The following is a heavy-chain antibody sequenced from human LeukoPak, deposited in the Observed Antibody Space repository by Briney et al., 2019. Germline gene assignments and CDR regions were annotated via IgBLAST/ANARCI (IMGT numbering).Heavy chain of an antibody. J-gene: IGHJ4*02. Sequence: KPSETLSLTCAVYGGSFSGYYWSWLRQPPGKGLEWIGEINHSGSTNYNPSLKSRVTISVDTSKNQFSLKLSSVTAADTAVYYCARRGYDSSGYYRNYWGQGTLVTVSS. CDR2: INHSGST. V-gene: IGHV4-34*01. CDR3: ARRGYDSSGYYRNY. CDR1: GGSFSGYY. D-gene: IGHD3-22*01.